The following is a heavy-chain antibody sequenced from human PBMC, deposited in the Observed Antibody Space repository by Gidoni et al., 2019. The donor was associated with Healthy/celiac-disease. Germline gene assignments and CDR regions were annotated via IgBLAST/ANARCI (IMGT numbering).Heavy chain of an antibody. V-gene: IGHV3-48*01. D-gene: IGHD2-2*01. CDR2: ISSSRSTI. Sequence: EVQLVESGGGLVQPGGSLRLSCAASGFTFRSYIMNWVRQAPGKGLEWVSYISSSRSTIYYADSVKGRFTISRDNAKNSLYLQMNSLRAEDTAVYYCARDIVVVPAAEVVFNWFDPWGQGTLVTVSS. CDR1: GFTFRSYI. J-gene: IGHJ5*02. CDR3: ARDIVVVPAAEVVFNWFDP.